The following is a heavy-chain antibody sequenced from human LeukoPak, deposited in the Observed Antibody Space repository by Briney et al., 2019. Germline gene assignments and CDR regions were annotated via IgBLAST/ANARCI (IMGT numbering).Heavy chain of an antibody. V-gene: IGHV3-48*04. CDR3: ARDLEDSSSWYDLGY. CDR1: GFTFSSYS. J-gene: IGHJ4*02. D-gene: IGHD6-13*01. Sequence: GSLRLFCAASGFTFSSYSMNWVRQAPGKGLEWVSYISSSSSTIYYADSVKGRFTISRDNAKNSLYLQMNSLRAEDTAVYYCARDLEDSSSWYDLGYWGQGTLVTVSS. CDR2: ISSSSSTI.